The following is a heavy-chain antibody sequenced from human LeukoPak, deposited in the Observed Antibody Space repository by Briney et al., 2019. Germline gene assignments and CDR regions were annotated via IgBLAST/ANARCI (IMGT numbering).Heavy chain of an antibody. Sequence: SETLSLTCTVSGYCISSGYYWGWIRQPPGKGLEWIGSIYHSGSTYYNPSLKSRVTISVDTSKNQFSLKLSSVTAADTAVYYCARAAPAGNNWFDPWGQGTLVTVSS. CDR2: IYHSGST. CDR1: GYCISSGYY. J-gene: IGHJ5*02. CDR3: ARAAPAGNNWFDP. V-gene: IGHV4-38-2*02. D-gene: IGHD1-26*01.